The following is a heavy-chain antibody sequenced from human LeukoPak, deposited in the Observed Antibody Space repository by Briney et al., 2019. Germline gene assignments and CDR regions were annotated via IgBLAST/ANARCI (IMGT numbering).Heavy chain of an antibody. J-gene: IGHJ4*02. CDR2: VTPSGGT. V-gene: IGHV1-2*02. CDR3: ARDRYGDGFAHLDY. CDR1: GYTFTSYA. D-gene: IGHD5-24*01. Sequence: ASVKVSCKASGYTFTSYAIHWVRQAPGQGLEWMGWVTPSGGTNYPQKFQGRVAITWDTSITTAYMDLSRLTSDDTAVYYCARDRYGDGFAHLDYWGQGALVTVSS.